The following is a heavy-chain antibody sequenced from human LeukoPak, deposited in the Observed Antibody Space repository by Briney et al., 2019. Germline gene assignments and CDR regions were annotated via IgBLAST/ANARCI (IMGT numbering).Heavy chain of an antibody. CDR2: IKEDGSET. Sequence: PVGSLRLSCAASGFTFSRYWMTWVRQAPGKGLEWVANIKEDGSETYYVDSVKGRFTISRDNAKKSLYLQMNSLRAEDTAVYYCARDRGSSSYTDYWGQGTLVTVSS. D-gene: IGHD6-6*01. CDR1: GFTFSRYW. J-gene: IGHJ4*02. CDR3: ARDRGSSSYTDY. V-gene: IGHV3-7*03.